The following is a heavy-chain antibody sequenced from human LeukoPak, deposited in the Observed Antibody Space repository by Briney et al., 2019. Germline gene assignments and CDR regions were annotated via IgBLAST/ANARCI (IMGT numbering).Heavy chain of an antibody. J-gene: IGHJ5*02. CDR3: ARLRRRPRAAAFDP. V-gene: IGHV4-39*07. CDR2: INHSGST. Sequence: SETLSLTCTVSGGSISSSSYYWGWIRQPPGKGLEWIGEINHSGSTNYNPSLKSRVTISVDTSKNQFSLKLTSVTAADTAVYYCARLRRRPRAAAFDPWGQGTLVTVSS. CDR1: GGSISSSSYY. D-gene: IGHD6-13*01.